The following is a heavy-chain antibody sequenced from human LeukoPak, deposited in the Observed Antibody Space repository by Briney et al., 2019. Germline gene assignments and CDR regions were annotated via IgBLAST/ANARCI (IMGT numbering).Heavy chain of an antibody. CDR3: AKETYYYGSGSYYFDY. J-gene: IGHJ4*02. V-gene: IGHV3-30*02. CDR1: GFTFSSYS. D-gene: IGHD3-10*01. Sequence: GGSLRLSCAASGFTFSSYSMNWVRQAPGKGLEWVAFIRYDGSNKYYADSVKGRFTISRDNSKNTLYLQMNSLRAEDTAVYYCAKETYYYGSGSYYFDYWGQGTLVTVSS. CDR2: IRYDGSNK.